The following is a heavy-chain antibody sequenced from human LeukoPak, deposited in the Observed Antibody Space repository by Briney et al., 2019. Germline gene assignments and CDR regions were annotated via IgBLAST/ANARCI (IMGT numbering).Heavy chain of an antibody. V-gene: IGHV4-31*03. CDR1: GGSISSGGYY. CDR2: IYYSGST. CDR3: ARERRGYSNMDV. Sequence: SETLSLTCTVSGGSISSGGYYRSWIRQHPGKGLEWIGYIYYSGSTYYNPSLKSRVTISVDTSKNQFSLKLSSVTAADTAVYHCARERRGYSNMDVWGQGTTVTVSS. D-gene: IGHD3-22*01. J-gene: IGHJ6*02.